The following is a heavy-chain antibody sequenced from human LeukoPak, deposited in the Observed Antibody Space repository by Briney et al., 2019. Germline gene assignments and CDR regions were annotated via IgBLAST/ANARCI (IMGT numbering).Heavy chain of an antibody. D-gene: IGHD6-19*01. J-gene: IGHJ4*02. CDR1: GYTFTSYD. CDR3: ARDLTIAVAGDFDY. V-gene: IGHV1-8*01. CDR2: MNTNSGNT. Sequence: GAAVKVSCKASGYTFTSYDFNWERQATAPGLEWMGWMNTNSGNTGYAQKFQGRGSMTRNTSISTAYLELSSLRSEDTAVYYCARDLTIAVAGDFDYWGQGTLVTVSS.